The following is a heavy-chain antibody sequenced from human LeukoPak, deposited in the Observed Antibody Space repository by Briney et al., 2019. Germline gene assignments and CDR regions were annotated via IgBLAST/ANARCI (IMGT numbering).Heavy chain of an antibody. D-gene: IGHD1-26*01. J-gene: IGHJ5*02. V-gene: IGHV3-73*01. CDR3: TRDRGTYNWLDP. CDR1: GFTLSDSA. CDR2: IDRPAKSYAT. Sequence: GGSLKLSCAASGFTLSDSAIHWVRQASGKGLEWVGLIDRPAKSYATAYGASVGGRFTTSRDDSKNTAYLQMDSLKTEDTALYYCTRDRGTYNWLDPWGQGTLVTVSS.